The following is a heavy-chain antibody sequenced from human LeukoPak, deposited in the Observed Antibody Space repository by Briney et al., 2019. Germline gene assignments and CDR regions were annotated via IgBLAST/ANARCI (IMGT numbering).Heavy chain of an antibody. V-gene: IGHV4-31*03. Sequence: SQTLSLTCTVSGGSISGGGYYWSWIRQHPGKGLEWIGYIYYSGSTYYNPSLKSRVTISVDTSKNQFSLKLSSVTAADTAVYYCAREGYYDSRGVFDYWGQGTLVTVSS. CDR1: GGSISGGGYY. D-gene: IGHD3-22*01. CDR3: AREGYYDSRGVFDY. J-gene: IGHJ4*02. CDR2: IYYSGST.